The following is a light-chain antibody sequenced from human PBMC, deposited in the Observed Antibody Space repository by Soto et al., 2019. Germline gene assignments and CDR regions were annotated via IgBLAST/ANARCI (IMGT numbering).Light chain of an antibody. CDR3: HQYDDGPYT. CDR1: QSVSSN. CDR2: GAS. Sequence: IVMTQSPATLSVSPGERATVSGRASQSVSSNVAWYQQIPGQTPRLLIYGASTRATTIPVRFSGSGSGTEFTLTISSLQSEDFAVYYCHQYDDGPYTFGQGTKVDI. J-gene: IGKJ2*01. V-gene: IGKV3-15*01.